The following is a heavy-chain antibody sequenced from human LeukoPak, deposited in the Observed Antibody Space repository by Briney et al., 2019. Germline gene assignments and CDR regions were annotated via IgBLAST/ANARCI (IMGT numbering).Heavy chain of an antibody. J-gene: IGHJ4*02. CDR3: ARSAVGGHNDF. V-gene: IGHV6-1*01. Sequence: QTLSLTCAISGDSVSSNSAAWVWFKRSPSRGLEWLARTYFRSKWYYDYAVSVRSRIVISPDTSKNQFSLQLNSVTPDDTAVFFCARSAVGGHNDFWGQGTLVTVSS. D-gene: IGHD3-16*01. CDR2: TYFRSKWYY. CDR1: GDSVSSNSAA.